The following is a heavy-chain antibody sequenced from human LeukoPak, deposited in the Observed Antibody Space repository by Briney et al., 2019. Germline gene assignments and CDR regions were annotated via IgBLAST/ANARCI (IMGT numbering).Heavy chain of an antibody. CDR1: GYTFTDHD. J-gene: IGHJ4*02. CDR2: ISTSTGGT. V-gene: IGHV1-2*06. CDR3: TRDHFGSYLA. Sequence: GASVTVSCKTSGYTFTDHDMHWVRQAPGQGLEWVGRISTSTGGTTYSQSFQGRVTMTRDTSISTGYMELSRLKSDDAAVYYCTRDHFGSYLAWGQGTLVTVSS. D-gene: IGHD1-26*01.